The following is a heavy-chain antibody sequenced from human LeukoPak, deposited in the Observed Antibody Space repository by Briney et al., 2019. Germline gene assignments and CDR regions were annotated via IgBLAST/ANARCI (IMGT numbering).Heavy chain of an antibody. D-gene: IGHD2-8*01. CDR2: ISTSSSQK. V-gene: IGHV3-21*01. CDR1: GFTLATYS. J-gene: IGHJ3*02. Sequence: GGSLRLSCAASGFTLATYSMNWVRQAPGKGLEWVSSISTSSSQKNYADSVKGRFSISRDNANNSLFLQMNTLRGDDTALYYCARVGLLVNGAFDIWGQGTMVTVAS. CDR3: ARVGLLVNGAFDI.